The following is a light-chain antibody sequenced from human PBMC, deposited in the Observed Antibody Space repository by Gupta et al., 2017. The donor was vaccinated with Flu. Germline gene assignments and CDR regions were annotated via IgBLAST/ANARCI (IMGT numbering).Light chain of an antibody. V-gene: IGLV2-14*01. Sequence: SSNIGAHNFDSWYQHHPRKAPKLLIFELNNRPSGISKRFSGSKSGNTASPTISGLQAEDEADEYCHSYTGSSTPWVFGGGTKLTVL. CDR3: HSYTGSSTPWV. J-gene: IGLJ3*02. CDR1: SSNIGAHNF. CDR2: ELN.